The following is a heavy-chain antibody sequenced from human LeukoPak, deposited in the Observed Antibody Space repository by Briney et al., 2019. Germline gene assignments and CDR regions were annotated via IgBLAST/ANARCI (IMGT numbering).Heavy chain of an antibody. V-gene: IGHV3-30*02. CDR3: AKDQKYSISINFDY. CDR1: GFTFSSYG. J-gene: IGHJ4*02. D-gene: IGHD6-6*01. Sequence: PGGSLRLSCAASGFTFSSYGMHWVRQAPGKGLEWVAFIRYDGSNKYYADSVKGRFTISRDNSKNTLYLQMNSLRAEDTAVYYCAKDQKYSISINFDYWGQGTLVTVSS. CDR2: IRYDGSNK.